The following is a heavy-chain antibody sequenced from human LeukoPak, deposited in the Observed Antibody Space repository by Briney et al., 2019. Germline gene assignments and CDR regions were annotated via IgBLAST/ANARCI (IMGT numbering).Heavy chain of an antibody. Sequence: GGSLRLSCAASGFTFSSYSMNWVRQAPGKGLEWVSSISSSSSYIYYADSVKGRFTISRDNAKNSLYLQMNSLRAEDTAVYYCARGGSYYYDSSGYYDFYYWGQGTLVTVSS. J-gene: IGHJ4*02. V-gene: IGHV3-21*01. CDR2: ISSSSSYI. CDR3: ARGGSYYYDSSGYYDFYY. CDR1: GFTFSSYS. D-gene: IGHD3-22*01.